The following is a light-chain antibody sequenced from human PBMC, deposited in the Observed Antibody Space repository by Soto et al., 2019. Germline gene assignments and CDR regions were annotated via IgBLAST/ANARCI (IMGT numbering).Light chain of an antibody. Sequence: IQMTQSPSSLSASVGDRVTITCRASQDIRKDLAWYQQKPGKAPQILIYGASTLQTGVASRFSGSGSATDFTLTISSLQPEDSAAYYCLQYYNYPFTFGQGTKVDIK. CDR1: QDIRKD. CDR2: GAS. J-gene: IGKJ2*01. V-gene: IGKV1-6*01. CDR3: LQYYNYPFT.